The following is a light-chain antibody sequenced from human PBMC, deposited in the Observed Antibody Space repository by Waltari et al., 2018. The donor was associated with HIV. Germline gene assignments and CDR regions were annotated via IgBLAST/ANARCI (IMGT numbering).Light chain of an antibody. CDR3: CSYAGSRIHVV. CDR1: FSDVGSYNL. J-gene: IGLJ2*01. V-gene: IGLV2-23*02. Sequence: QSALTQPASVSGSPGQSITISCTGTFSDVGSYNLVSWYQKHPGAAPKIMIYGVTKRPVGVSISFAVSKACNTASLTISGLQAEDEADYYCCSYAGSRIHVVFGGGTKLTVL. CDR2: GVT.